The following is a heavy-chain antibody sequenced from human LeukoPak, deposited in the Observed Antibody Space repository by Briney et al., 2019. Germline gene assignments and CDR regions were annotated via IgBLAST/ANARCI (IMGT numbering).Heavy chain of an antibody. J-gene: IGHJ4*02. CDR1: GFTFSGYI. V-gene: IGHV3-48*01. CDR3: ARDQWLDY. Sequence: AGGSLRLSCAASGFTFSGYIMNWVRQAPGKGLEWVSFIGSSGNTIYYADSVKGRFTVSRDNAKNSLYLQMNSLRAGDTAVYYCARDQWLDYWGQGTLVTVSS. CDR2: IGSSGNTI. D-gene: IGHD6-19*01.